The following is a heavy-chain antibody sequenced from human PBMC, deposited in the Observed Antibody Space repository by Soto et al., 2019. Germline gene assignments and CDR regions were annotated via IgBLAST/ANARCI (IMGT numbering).Heavy chain of an antibody. CDR1: GYTFTSYY. D-gene: IGHD6-13*01. CDR2: INPSGGST. J-gene: IGHJ4*02. CDR3: ARTIRAGSSSWYAPSEY. V-gene: IGHV1-46*01. Sequence: GASVKVSCKASGYTFTSYYIHLVRQAPGQGLEWMGIINPSGGSTSYAQKFQGRVTMTRDTSTSTVYMELRSLRSEDTAVYYCARTIRAGSSSWYAPSEYWGQGTLVTV.